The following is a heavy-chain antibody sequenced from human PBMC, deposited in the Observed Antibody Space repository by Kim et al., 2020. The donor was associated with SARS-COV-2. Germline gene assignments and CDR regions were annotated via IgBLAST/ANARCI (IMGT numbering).Heavy chain of an antibody. CDR1: GFTITSCA. CDR2: IGTNGGDT. V-gene: IGHV3-23*01. Sequence: GGYLRLSCAASGFTITSCAMTWVRQAPGKGLEWVAAIGTNGGDTDSADAVRGRVIISIYIPNKTLTLQMNILAAKMTAVDDYSNRRTGADEIDTYDWGLG. D-gene: IGHD2-8*02. J-gene: IGHJ1*01. CDR3: SNRRTGADEIDTYD.